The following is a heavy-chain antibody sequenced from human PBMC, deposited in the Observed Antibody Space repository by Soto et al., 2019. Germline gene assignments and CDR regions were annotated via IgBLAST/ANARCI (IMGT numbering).Heavy chain of an antibody. V-gene: IGHV1-3*01. Sequence: ASVKVSCKASGYTFTSYAMRWVRQAPGQRLELMGWINAGNGNTKYSQKFQGRVTITRDTSASTAYMELSSLRSEDTAVYYCARDLGYSSSWYYFDYWGQGTLVTVSS. CDR1: GYTFTSYA. CDR2: INAGNGNT. D-gene: IGHD6-13*01. J-gene: IGHJ4*02. CDR3: ARDLGYSSSWYYFDY.